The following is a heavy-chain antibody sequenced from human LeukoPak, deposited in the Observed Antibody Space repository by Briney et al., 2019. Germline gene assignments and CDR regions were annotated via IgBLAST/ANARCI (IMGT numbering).Heavy chain of an antibody. D-gene: IGHD6-13*01. V-gene: IGHV3-30*02. CDR3: AKEPLSSSWYVPFDY. Sequence: PGGSLRLSCAASGFTFSSYGMHWVRQAPGKGLEWVAFIRYDGSNKYYADSVKGRFTISRDNSKNTLYLQMNSLRAEDTAVYYCAKEPLSSSWYVPFDYWGQGTLVTVSS. J-gene: IGHJ4*02. CDR2: IRYDGSNK. CDR1: GFTFSSYG.